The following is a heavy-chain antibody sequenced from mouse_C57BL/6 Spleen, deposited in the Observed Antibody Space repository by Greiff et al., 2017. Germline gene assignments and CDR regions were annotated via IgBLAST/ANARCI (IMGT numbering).Heavy chain of an antibody. CDR3: ARHGDYEDYFDY. CDR1: GFTFSSYG. J-gene: IGHJ2*01. V-gene: IGHV5-6*01. D-gene: IGHD2-13*01. Sequence: VMLVESGGDLVKPGGSLKLSCAASGFTFSSYGMSWVRQTPDKRLEWVATISSGGSYTYYPDSVKGRFTISRDNAKNTLYLQMSSLKSEDTAMYYCARHGDYEDYFDYWGQGTTLTVSS. CDR2: ISSGGSYT.